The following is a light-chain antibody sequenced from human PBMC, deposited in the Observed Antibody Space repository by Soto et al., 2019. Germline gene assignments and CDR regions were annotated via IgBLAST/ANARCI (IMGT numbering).Light chain of an antibody. CDR2: GNS. V-gene: IGLV1-40*01. J-gene: IGLJ3*02. CDR3: QSYDSSLSGSV. Sequence: QSVRTQPPSESRAPGQRVTISCTGSSSNIGASYHVHWYQQLPGTAPKLLIYGNSNRPSGVPDRFSGSKSGTSASLAITGLQAEDEAYYYCQSYDSSLSGSVFGGGTKLTVL. CDR1: SSNIGASYH.